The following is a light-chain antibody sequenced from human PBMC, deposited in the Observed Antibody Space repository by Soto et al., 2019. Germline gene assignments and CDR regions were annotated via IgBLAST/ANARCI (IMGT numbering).Light chain of an antibody. J-gene: IGKJ4*01. CDR1: QSISSW. V-gene: IGKV1-5*01. Sequence: DIQMTHSPSTLSASVGDIVTITCRASQSISSWLAWYQQKPGKAPKLLIYDASSLESGVPSRFSGSGSGTEFTLTISSLQPDDFATYYCQQYNSYLTFGGGTKVDIK. CDR3: QQYNSYLT. CDR2: DAS.